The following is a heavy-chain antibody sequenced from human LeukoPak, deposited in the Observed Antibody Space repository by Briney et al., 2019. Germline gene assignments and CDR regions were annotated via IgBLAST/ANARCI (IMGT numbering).Heavy chain of an antibody. V-gene: IGHV3-21*01. J-gene: IGHJ6*03. CDR1: GFTVSSNY. CDR3: ARNYRDLYYYYMDV. CDR2: IRSSSSYI. Sequence: GGSLRLSCAASGFTVSSNYMSWVRQAPGKGLEWVSSIRSSSSYIYYADSVKGRFTISRDNAKNSVYLQMNSLRAEDTAVYYCARNYRDLYYYYMDVWGKGTTVTVSS. D-gene: IGHD1-7*01.